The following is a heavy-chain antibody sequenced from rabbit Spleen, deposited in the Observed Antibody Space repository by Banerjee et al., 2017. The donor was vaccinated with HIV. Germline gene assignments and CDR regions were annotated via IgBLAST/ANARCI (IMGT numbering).Heavy chain of an antibody. CDR3: ARDAGTSFATYGMDL. CDR2: IDAGSSGTT. CDR1: GFSFSSSYY. Sequence: QSLEESGGDLVKPGGSLTLTCKASGFSFSSSYYMCWVRQAPGKGLEWIACIDAGSSGTTHYASWAKGRFPISKTSSTTVTLQMTSLTAADTATYFCARDAGTSFATYGMDLWGPGTLVTVS. D-gene: IGHD8-1*01. J-gene: IGHJ6*01. V-gene: IGHV1S40*01.